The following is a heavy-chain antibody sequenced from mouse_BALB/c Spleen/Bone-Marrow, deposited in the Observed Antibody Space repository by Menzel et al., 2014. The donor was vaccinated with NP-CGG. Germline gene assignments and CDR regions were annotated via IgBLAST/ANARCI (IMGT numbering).Heavy chain of an antibody. D-gene: IGHD2-14*01. J-gene: IGHJ2*01. CDR3: ARYRLGTYFDF. V-gene: IGHV14-3*02. CDR2: IDPANGNA. Sequence: VQLQQSGAELVKPGASVKLSCTASGFNIKDTYMHWVKPRPEQGLEWIGRIDPANGNAKYDPKFQGKATITADTSSNTAYLQLSSLTSEDTAVYYCARYRLGTYFDFWGQGTTLTVSS. CDR1: GFNIKDTY.